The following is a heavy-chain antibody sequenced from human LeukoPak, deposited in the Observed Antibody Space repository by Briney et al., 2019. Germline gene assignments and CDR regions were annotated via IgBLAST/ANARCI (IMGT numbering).Heavy chain of an antibody. J-gene: IGHJ4*02. CDR1: GFTFSSYG. D-gene: IGHD2-2*01. CDR2: ISYDGSNK. V-gene: IGHV3-30*18. CDR3: AKVVPRYCSSTSCQPFDY. Sequence: GGSLRLSCAASGFTFSSYGMHWVRQAPGKGLEWVAVISYDGSNKYNADSVKGRFTISRDNSKNTLYLQMNSLRAEDTAVYYCAKVVPRYCSSTSCQPFDYWGQGTLVTVSS.